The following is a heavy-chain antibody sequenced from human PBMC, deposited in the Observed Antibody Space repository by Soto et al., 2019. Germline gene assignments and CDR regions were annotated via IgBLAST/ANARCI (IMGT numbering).Heavy chain of an antibody. CDR1: GYTFTSYG. D-gene: IGHD2-2*01. CDR2: ISAYNGNA. CDR3: AREADIVVVPAAESNYGMDV. Sequence: ASVKVSCKASGYTFTSYGSSWVRQAPGQGLEWMGWISAYNGNANYAQKLQGRVTMTTDTSTSTAYMELRSLRSDDTAVYYCAREADIVVVPAAESNYGMDVWGQGTTVTVSS. J-gene: IGHJ6*02. V-gene: IGHV1-18*01.